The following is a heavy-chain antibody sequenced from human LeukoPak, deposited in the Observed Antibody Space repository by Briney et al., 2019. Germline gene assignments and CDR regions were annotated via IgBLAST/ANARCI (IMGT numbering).Heavy chain of an antibody. D-gene: IGHD3-10*02. J-gene: IGHJ6*03. CDR3: ARDPGVRGVPWYADYYMDV. CDR2: IYSGGST. CDR1: GFTVSSNY. Sequence: GGSLRLSCAASGFTVSSNYMSWVRQAPGKGLEWVSVIYSGGSTYYADSVKGRFTISRDNSKNTLYLQMNSLRAEDTAVYYCARDPGVRGVPWYADYYMDVWGKGTTVTVSS. V-gene: IGHV3-66*02.